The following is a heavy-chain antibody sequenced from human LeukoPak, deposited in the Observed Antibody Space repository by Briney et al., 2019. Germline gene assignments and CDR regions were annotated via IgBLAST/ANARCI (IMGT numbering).Heavy chain of an antibody. Sequence: GGSLRLSWTASGFTFGDYALSWVRQAPGEGLEWVSVIYSGGSTYYADSVKGRFTISRDNSKNTLYLQMNSLRAEDTAVYYRARDMSIWGQGTMVTVSS. CDR2: IYSGGST. J-gene: IGHJ3*02. V-gene: IGHV3-66*01. CDR1: GFTFGDYA. CDR3: ARDMSI. D-gene: IGHD3-10*02.